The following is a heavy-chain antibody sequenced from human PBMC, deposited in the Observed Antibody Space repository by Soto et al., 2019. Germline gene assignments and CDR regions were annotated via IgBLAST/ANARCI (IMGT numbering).Heavy chain of an antibody. CDR2: IYYSGST. Sequence: PETLSRTCSVAGGCLSISSYCWGWLRQRPGLGLEWIGSIYYSGSTYYNPSLKSRVTISVDTSKNQFSLTLSSVTAADTAVYYCASRLFTFGGVIVTSVLDAFDIWGQGTMVTVSS. D-gene: IGHD3-16*02. V-gene: IGHV4-39*01. CDR3: ASRLFTFGGVIVTSVLDAFDI. CDR1: GGCLSISSYC. J-gene: IGHJ3*02.